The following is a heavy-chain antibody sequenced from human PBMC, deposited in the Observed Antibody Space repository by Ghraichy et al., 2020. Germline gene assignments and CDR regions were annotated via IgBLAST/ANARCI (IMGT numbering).Heavy chain of an antibody. CDR2: ISSSSSYI. D-gene: IGHD3-3*01. J-gene: IGHJ6*02. V-gene: IGHV3-21*01. Sequence: GGSLRLSCAASGFTFSSYSMNWVRQAPGKGLEWVSSISSSSSYIYYADSVKGRFTISRDNAKNSLYLQMNSLRAEDTAVYYCARVGDFWSGYWKYYDYYYGMDVWGQGTTVTVSS. CDR1: GFTFSSYS. CDR3: ARVGDFWSGYWKYYDYYYGMDV.